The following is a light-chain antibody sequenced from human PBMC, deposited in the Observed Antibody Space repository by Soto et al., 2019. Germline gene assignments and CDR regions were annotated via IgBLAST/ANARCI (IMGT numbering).Light chain of an antibody. CDR1: QSIRTW. Sequence: DIQMTQSPSTLSATVGDRVTITCRASQSIRTWLAWYQQKPGKAPKLLIYDASSLESGVPSRFSGSGSGTEFTLTISSLQPDDFATYFCQQYNSYSPTFGPGTKVDI. J-gene: IGKJ1*01. V-gene: IGKV1-5*01. CDR3: QQYNSYSPT. CDR2: DAS.